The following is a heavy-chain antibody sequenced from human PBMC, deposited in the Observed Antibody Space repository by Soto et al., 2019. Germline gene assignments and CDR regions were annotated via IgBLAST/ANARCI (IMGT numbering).Heavy chain of an antibody. V-gene: IGHV3-23*01. J-gene: IGHJ6*02. Sequence: GGSLRLSCAASGFTFSSYAMSWVRQAPGKGLEWVSAISGSGGSTYYADSVKGRFTISRDNSKNTLYLQMNSLRAEETAVYYCAKDPSLLVVAATSYYYYGMDVWGQGTTVTVSS. CDR1: GFTFSSYA. D-gene: IGHD2-15*01. CDR2: ISGSGGST. CDR3: AKDPSLLVVAATSYYYYGMDV.